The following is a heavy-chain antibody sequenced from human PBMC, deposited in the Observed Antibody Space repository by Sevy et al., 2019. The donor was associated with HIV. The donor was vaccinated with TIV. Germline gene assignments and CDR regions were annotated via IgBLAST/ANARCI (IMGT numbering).Heavy chain of an antibody. CDR2: IYYSGTT. D-gene: IGHD1-26*01. V-gene: IGHV4-61*01. CDR3: ARVGGLTDYGMDV. Sequence: SETLSLTCTVSGGSVSSDTYYWSWIRQPPGKGLECIGYIYYSGTTNYNPSLKSRVAISVDTSKNQFSLKLTSVTAADTALYYCARVGGLTDYGMDVWGQGTTVTVSS. J-gene: IGHJ6*02. CDR1: GGSVSSDTYY.